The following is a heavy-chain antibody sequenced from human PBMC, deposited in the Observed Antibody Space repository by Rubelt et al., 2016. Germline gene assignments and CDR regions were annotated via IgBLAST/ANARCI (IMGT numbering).Heavy chain of an antibody. J-gene: IGHJ4*02. CDR3: SRRNGELIDY. CDR2: IFYSGST. Sequence: QVQLQESGPGLVKPSETLSLTCSVSGYSVSSGYFWGWIRQPPGRGLEWIGSIFYSGSTYYNPSLKSRVTISVDTSKNQFSLKLGYVIAADTAVYYGSRRNGELIDYWGRGTLVTVSS. V-gene: IGHV4-38-2*02. CDR1: GYSVSSGYF. D-gene: IGHD1-26*01.